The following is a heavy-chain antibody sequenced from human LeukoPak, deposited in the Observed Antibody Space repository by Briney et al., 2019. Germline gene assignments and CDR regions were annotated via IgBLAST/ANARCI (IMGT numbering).Heavy chain of an antibody. CDR2: INPNSGAA. Sequence: VASVKVSCKASGYTFTDYYMHWVRQAPGQGLEWMGRINPNSGAADYAQEFQSRVTMTRDTSINTVYMELSRLRSDDTAVYYCARASYSNYATHFDYWGQGTLVTVSS. V-gene: IGHV1-2*06. CDR3: ARASYSNYATHFDY. J-gene: IGHJ4*02. D-gene: IGHD4-11*01. CDR1: GYTFTDYY.